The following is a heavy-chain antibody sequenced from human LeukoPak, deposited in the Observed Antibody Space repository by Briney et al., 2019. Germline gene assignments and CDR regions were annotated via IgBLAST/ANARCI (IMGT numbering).Heavy chain of an antibody. Sequence: SETLSLTCTVSGGSISSYYWSWLRQPPGKGLERIGYIYYSGSTNYNPSLKSRVTISVDTSKNQFSLKLSSVTAADTAVYYCARYYGGNSGFNYWGQGTLVTVSS. CDR3: ARYYGGNSGFNY. D-gene: IGHD4-23*01. J-gene: IGHJ4*02. CDR1: GGSISSYY. CDR2: IYYSGST. V-gene: IGHV4-59*01.